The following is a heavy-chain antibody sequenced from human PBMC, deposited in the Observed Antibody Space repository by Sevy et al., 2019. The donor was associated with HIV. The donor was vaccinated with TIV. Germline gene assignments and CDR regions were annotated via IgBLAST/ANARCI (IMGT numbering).Heavy chain of an antibody. Sequence: GGSLRLSCAASGFTFSIYTMNWVRQAPGKGLQWVGTIKEDGSEKYYVDSMKGRFTISRDNAKNSLYLQMNSLRAEDTAVYYCARDWRGYIGSGSDYYYYGMDVWGQGTTVTVSS. CDR2: IKEDGSEK. D-gene: IGHD3-10*01. J-gene: IGHJ6*02. V-gene: IGHV3-7*03. CDR3: ARDWRGYIGSGSDYYYYGMDV. CDR1: GFTFSIYT.